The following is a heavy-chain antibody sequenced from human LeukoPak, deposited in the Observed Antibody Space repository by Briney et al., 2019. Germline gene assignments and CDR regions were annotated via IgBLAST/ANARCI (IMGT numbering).Heavy chain of an antibody. V-gene: IGHV4-39*02. J-gene: IGHJ5*02. CDR2: IYSSGNT. CDR3: ARGPGYCSGGSCHKIGFDP. D-gene: IGHD2-15*01. Sequence: SETLSLTCSVSGGSISSRTYYWAWIRQPPGKGLECIGIIYSSGNTYSNPSLNSRVTISVDTSKSHFSLKLRSVTAADTAVYYCARGPGYCSGGSCHKIGFDPWGQGTLVTVSS. CDR1: GGSISSRTYY.